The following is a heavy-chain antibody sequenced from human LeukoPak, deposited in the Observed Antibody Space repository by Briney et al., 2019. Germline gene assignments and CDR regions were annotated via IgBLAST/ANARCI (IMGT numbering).Heavy chain of an antibody. D-gene: IGHD7-27*01. CDR3: ARGNWGGLYMDV. Sequence: RSGGSLRLSCAASGFTFGAYSMNWVRQAPGHGLEWVSSITSSSSYIYYADSVKGRFTISRDNAKNSLYLQVNSLRDEDSAVYHCARGNWGGLYMDVRGKGTTVTVSS. CDR1: GFTFGAYS. V-gene: IGHV3-21*01. CDR2: ITSSSSYI. J-gene: IGHJ6*03.